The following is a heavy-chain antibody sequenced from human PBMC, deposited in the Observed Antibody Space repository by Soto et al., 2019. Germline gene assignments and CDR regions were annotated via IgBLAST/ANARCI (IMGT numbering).Heavy chain of an antibody. J-gene: IGHJ5*02. V-gene: IGHV3-30*18. CDR1: GLTFRSYG. CDR3: AKDTGDCRSISCNPGNNWFDP. CDR2: ISYDGSKK. D-gene: IGHD2-2*01. Sequence: QVQLVESGGGVVQPGRSLRLSCAVSGLTFRSYGMHWVRQAPGKGLEWVAIISYDGSKKYYLDSVKGRFTISRDNSRNTLYLEMNSLRVEDTAVYYCAKDTGDCRSISCNPGNNWFDPWGQGTLVTVSS.